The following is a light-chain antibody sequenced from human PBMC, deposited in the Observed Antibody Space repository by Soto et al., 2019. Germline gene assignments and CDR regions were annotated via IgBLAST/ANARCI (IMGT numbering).Light chain of an antibody. V-gene: IGLV2-14*03. J-gene: IGLJ1*01. Sequence: QSALTQPASVSGSPGQSITISCTGTSSDVGAYNYVSWYQHLPGKAPKLMIYDVSNRPSGVSNRFSGSNSDNTASLTISGLQAEDEADYYCSSYAGSNTLYVFGTGTKVTVL. CDR2: DVS. CDR1: SSDVGAYNY. CDR3: SSYAGSNTLYV.